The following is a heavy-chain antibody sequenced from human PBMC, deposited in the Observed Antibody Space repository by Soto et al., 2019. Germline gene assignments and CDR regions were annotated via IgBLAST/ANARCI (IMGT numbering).Heavy chain of an antibody. J-gene: IGHJ5*02. D-gene: IGHD2-2*01. Sequence: HPGGSLSLSCAASGLTFSSYAMSWVRQAPGKGLEWVSAISGSGGSTYYADSVKGRFTISRDNSKNTLYLQMNSLRVEDTAVYYCAKDPVVVPAAMGGWFDPWGQGTLVTVSS. CDR1: GLTFSSYA. CDR2: ISGSGGST. V-gene: IGHV3-23*01. CDR3: AKDPVVVPAAMGGWFDP.